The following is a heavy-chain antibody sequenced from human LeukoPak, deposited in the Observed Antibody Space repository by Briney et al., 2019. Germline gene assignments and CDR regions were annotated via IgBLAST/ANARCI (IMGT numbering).Heavy chain of an antibody. CDR1: GGSFSGYY. CDR3: ARGRAYGGNSGRLDY. V-gene: IGHV4-34*01. CDR2: INHSGST. Sequence: SETLSLTCAVYGGSFSGYYWSWIRQPPGKGLEWIGEINHSGSTNYNPSLKSRVTISVDTSKNQFSPKLSSVTAADTAVYYCARGRAYGGNSGRLDYWGQGTLVTVSS. J-gene: IGHJ4*02. D-gene: IGHD4-23*01.